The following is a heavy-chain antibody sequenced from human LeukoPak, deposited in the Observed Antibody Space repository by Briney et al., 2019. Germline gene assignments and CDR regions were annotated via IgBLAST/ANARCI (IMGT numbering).Heavy chain of an antibody. D-gene: IGHD2-2*01. Sequence: GSSVKVSCKASGGTFSSYAISWVRQAPGQGLEWMGGIMPIFGTANYAQKFQGRVTITADKSTSTAYMELSSLRSEDTAVYYCAVRYCSSTSCYSNDAFDIWGQGTMVTVSS. V-gene: IGHV1-69*06. CDR3: AVRYCSSTSCYSNDAFDI. CDR2: IMPIFGTA. J-gene: IGHJ3*02. CDR1: GGTFSSYA.